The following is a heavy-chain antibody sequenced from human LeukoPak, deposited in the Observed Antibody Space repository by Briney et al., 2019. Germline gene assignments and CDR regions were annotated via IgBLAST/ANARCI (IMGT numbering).Heavy chain of an antibody. J-gene: IGHJ4*02. CDR1: GFTFGNYA. D-gene: IGHD3-22*01. Sequence: GGSLRLSCAASGFTFGNYAMHWVRQAPGRGLEWVAAISYDGNNKYYADSVKGRFTISRDNSKNTLYLQMNSLRAEDTAVYYCARGPRFAIRLIVVVTKGHFDYWGQGTLVTVSS. CDR3: ARGPRFAIRLIVVVTKGHFDY. V-gene: IGHV3-30*04. CDR2: ISYDGNNK.